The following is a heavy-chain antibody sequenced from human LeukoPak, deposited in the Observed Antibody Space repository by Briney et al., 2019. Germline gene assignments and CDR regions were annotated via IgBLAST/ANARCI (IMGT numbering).Heavy chain of an antibody. Sequence: SGTLSLTCAVSGAFITNSHWWSWARQPPGKGLEWIGEIYHSGTTNYNPSLQSRVTMSVDKSKNQFSLKLSSVTAADTAVYYCATYFYGEYGSYYFDYWGQGTLVTVSS. CDR2: IYHSGTT. CDR3: ATYFYGEYGSYYFDY. V-gene: IGHV4-4*02. J-gene: IGHJ4*02. D-gene: IGHD4-17*01. CDR1: GAFITNSHW.